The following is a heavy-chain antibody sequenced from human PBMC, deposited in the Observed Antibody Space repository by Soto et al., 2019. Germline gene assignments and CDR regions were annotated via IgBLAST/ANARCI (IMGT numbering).Heavy chain of an antibody. D-gene: IGHD3-10*01. Sequence: PSETLSLTCTVSGGSISSFYWSWIRQPAGKGLEWIGRIYTSGSTNYNPSLKSRVTMSVDTSKNRFSLKLTSVTAADTAVYHCARDLGYFDSGSSANNYYYGMDVWGRGTTVTVSS. J-gene: IGHJ6*02. CDR2: IYTSGST. V-gene: IGHV4-4*07. CDR1: GGSISSFY. CDR3: ARDLGYFDSGSSANNYYYGMDV.